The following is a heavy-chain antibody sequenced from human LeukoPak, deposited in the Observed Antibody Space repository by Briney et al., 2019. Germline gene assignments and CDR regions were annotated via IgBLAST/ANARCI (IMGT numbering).Heavy chain of an antibody. CDR1: GYRFNDYY. V-gene: IGHV1-2*02. Sequence: ASVKVSCKASGYRFNDYYMFWIRQAPRQGIEWVGWINPKTGVTSYAQKFQGRVTVTTDTSISTLYMELNSLISDDTAVYYCARDHVSGKDDRNFDYWGQGTLVTVSS. CDR3: ARDHVSGKDDRNFDY. J-gene: IGHJ4*02. D-gene: IGHD3-10*01. CDR2: INPKTGVT.